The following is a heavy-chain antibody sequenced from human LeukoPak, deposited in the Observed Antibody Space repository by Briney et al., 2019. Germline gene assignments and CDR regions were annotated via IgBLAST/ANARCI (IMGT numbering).Heavy chain of an antibody. CDR2: ISWNSGSI. V-gene: IGHV3-9*01. CDR3: ARDPTTVTTTYFDY. J-gene: IGHJ4*02. D-gene: IGHD4-17*01. CDR1: GFTFDDYA. Sequence: PGGSLRLSCAASGFTFDDYAMHWVRQAPGKGLEWVSGISWNSGSIGYADSVKGRFTISRDISKNTVYLQMNSLRAEDTAVYYCARDPTTVTTTYFDYWGQGTLVTVSS.